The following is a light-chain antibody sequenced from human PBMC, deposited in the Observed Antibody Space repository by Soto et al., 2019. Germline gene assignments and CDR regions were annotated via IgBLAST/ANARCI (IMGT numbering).Light chain of an antibody. V-gene: IGKV3-15*01. CDR2: GAS. CDR3: QQYGPSLWT. Sequence: EIVMTQSPATLSVSPGERATLSCRASQSVSSNLAWYQQKPGQAPRLLIYGASTRATGIPDRFSGSGSGTDFTLTISRLQPEDFAVYYCQQYGPSLWTFGQGTKVDIK. J-gene: IGKJ1*01. CDR1: QSVSSN.